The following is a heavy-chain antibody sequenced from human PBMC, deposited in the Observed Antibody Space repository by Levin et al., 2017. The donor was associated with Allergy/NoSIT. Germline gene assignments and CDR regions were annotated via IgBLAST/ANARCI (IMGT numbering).Heavy chain of an antibody. V-gene: IGHV3-53*01. CDR3: ARGVNHLVRGSREY. Sequence: GESLKISCAASGFTVSSRYMNWVRQAPGKGLEWVSVIYTGGSTYYADSVKGRFTISRDNSRNTLYLQMNSLRAEDTAVYYCARGVNHLVRGSREYWGQGTLVTVSS. CDR2: IYTGGST. J-gene: IGHJ4*02. CDR1: GFTVSSRY. D-gene: IGHD3-10*01.